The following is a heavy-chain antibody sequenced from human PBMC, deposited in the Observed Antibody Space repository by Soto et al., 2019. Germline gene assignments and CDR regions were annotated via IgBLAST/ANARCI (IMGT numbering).Heavy chain of an antibody. CDR1: GDSFGSYA. J-gene: IGHJ4*02. D-gene: IGHD6-13*01. V-gene: IGHV1-69*01. CDR2: IVPVFGTG. CDR3: ARGGRIAATTLDH. Sequence: QVQLVQSGAAVKKPGSSVKVSCKSSGDSFGSYAFSWLRQAPGQGLAWMGGIVPVFGTGNSVEKFRDRITITAEDSTSTVYMELRSLRSADTAVYYCARGGRIAATTLDHWGQGTLVTVSS.